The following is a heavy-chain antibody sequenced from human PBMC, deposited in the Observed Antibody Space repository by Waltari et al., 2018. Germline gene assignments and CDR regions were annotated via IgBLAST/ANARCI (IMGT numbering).Heavy chain of an antibody. CDR2: IYHSGST. J-gene: IGHJ1*01. CDR1: GYSISSGYY. D-gene: IGHD6-6*01. CDR3: ARNAARSRVTEYFQH. Sequence: QVQLQESGPGLVKPSETLSLTCAVSGYSISSGYYWGWIRQPPGKGLEWIGSIYHSGSTYYNPSLKSRVTISVDTSKNQFSLKLSSVTAADTAVYYCARNAARSRVTEYFQHWGQGTLVTVSS. V-gene: IGHV4-38-2*01.